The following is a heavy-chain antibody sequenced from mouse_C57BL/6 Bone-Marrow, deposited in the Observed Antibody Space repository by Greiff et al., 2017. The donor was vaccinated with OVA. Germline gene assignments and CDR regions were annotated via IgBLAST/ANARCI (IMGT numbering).Heavy chain of an antibody. Sequence: EVKLVESGGGLVQPGGSLSLSCAASGFTFTDYYMSWVRQPPGKALEWLGFIRNKANGYTTEYSASVKGRFTISRDNSQSILYLQMNALRAEDSATYYCARYRGAYYAMDYWGQGTSVTVSS. CDR3: ARYRGAYYAMDY. CDR2: IRNKANGYTT. CDR1: GFTFTDYY. J-gene: IGHJ4*01. V-gene: IGHV7-3*01.